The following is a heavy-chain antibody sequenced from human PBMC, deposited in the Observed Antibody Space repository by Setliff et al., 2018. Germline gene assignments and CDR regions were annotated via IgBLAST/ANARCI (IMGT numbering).Heavy chain of an antibody. CDR3: ARGSVEYSRGWYYFDY. CDR2: TIPIFGTT. CDR1: GYTFTTYA. D-gene: IGHD6-19*01. Sequence: SVKVSCKPSGYTFTTYAINWVRQAPGQGLEWMGGTIPIFGTTNYAQKFQGRVTIITDESTSTAYMELSSLTSDDTAVYYCARGSVEYSRGWYYFDYWAQGTLVTVSS. V-gene: IGHV1-69*05. J-gene: IGHJ4*02.